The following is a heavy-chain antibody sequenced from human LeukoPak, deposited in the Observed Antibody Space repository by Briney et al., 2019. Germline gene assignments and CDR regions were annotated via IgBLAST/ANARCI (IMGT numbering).Heavy chain of an antibody. CDR3: ARGPLDSTSSDY. CDR1: GDSFTSYD. V-gene: IGHV1-8*01. D-gene: IGHD2-2*01. CDR2: VRPQNGDS. J-gene: IGHJ4*02. Sequence: ASVKVSCKTSGDSFTSYDVNWVRQAAGQGLEWIGWVRPQNGDSGYAQKFQDRVTMIRDTSTSTVYMEMKSLTFEDTAVYFCARGPLDSTSSDYWGQGTLVTVSS.